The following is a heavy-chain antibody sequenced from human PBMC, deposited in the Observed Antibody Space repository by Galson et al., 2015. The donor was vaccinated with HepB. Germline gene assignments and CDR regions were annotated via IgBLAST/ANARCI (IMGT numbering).Heavy chain of an antibody. J-gene: IGHJ3*02. D-gene: IGHD5-12*01. CDR3: ANLPTSRWLVIDM. Sequence: SLRLSCAASGFNFSLFWMNWVRQAPGKGLEWVANIKEDGSKKYYADSMKGRFTITRDNANNSMYLQMNSLRAEDTALYFCANLPTSRWLVIDMWGQGTMVTGSS. V-gene: IGHV3-7*03. CDR1: GFNFSLFW. CDR2: IKEDGSKK.